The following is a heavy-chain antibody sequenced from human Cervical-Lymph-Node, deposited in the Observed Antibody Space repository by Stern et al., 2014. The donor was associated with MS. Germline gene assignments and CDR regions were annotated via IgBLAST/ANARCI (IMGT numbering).Heavy chain of an antibody. CDR1: GFTFSNYY. Sequence: VQLEESGGGLVKAGGSLSLSCVASGFTFSNYYMSWVRQAPGKGLEWVSHITDSGSVIYYADSVKGRFPISRDNAKNSLHLQMSSLRAEDTAVYYCARPRPTARRYGMDVWGQGTTVTVSS. D-gene: IGHD2-21*02. J-gene: IGHJ6*02. CDR2: ITDSGSVI. V-gene: IGHV3-11*01. CDR3: ARPRPTARRYGMDV.